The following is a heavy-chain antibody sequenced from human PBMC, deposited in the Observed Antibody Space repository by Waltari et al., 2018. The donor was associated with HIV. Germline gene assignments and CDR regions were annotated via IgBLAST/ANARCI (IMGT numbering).Heavy chain of an antibody. V-gene: IGHV3-49*04. J-gene: IGHJ5*01. CDR1: GFAFDNYA. D-gene: IGHD3-16*02. CDR2: TSGSAHGGTT. CDR3: VSNSLPTGADVPCYPA. Sequence: DVKLVESGGGLVRPGQALRLPCKTSGFAFDNYALSWGRQAPGEGPPSLAVTSGSAHGGTTEYRPSVSGRVSTSRTDSEKSAYLEVDSVKVEVTGTYYRVSNSLPTGADVPCYPAWG.